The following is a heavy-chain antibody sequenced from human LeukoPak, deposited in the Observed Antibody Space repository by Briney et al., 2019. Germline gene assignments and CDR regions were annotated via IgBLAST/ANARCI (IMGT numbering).Heavy chain of an antibody. CDR2: INHSGST. CDR3: ARDPTTVVTTPYYFDD. V-gene: IGHV4-34*01. Sequence: PSETLSLTCAVSGGSFIGYHWNWIRQPPGKGLEWIGEINHSGSTNYNPSLKSRVTISVDTFENQFSLKLRSVTAADTAVYYCARDPTTVVTTPYYFDDWGQGTLVTVSS. CDR1: GGSFIGYH. J-gene: IGHJ4*02. D-gene: IGHD4-23*01.